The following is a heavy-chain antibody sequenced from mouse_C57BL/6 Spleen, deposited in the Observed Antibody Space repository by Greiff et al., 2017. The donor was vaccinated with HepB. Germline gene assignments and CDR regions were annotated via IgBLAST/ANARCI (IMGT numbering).Heavy chain of an antibody. CDR2: ISYDGSN. Sequence: EVKLMESGPGLVKPSQSLSLTCSVTGYSITSGYYWNWIRQFPGNKLEWMGYISYDGSNNYNPSLKNRISITRDTSKNQFFLKLNSVTTEDTATYYCARMGYYYFDYWGQGTTLTVSS. CDR1: GYSITSGYY. J-gene: IGHJ2*01. V-gene: IGHV3-6*01. CDR3: ARMGYYYFDY. D-gene: IGHD2-14*01.